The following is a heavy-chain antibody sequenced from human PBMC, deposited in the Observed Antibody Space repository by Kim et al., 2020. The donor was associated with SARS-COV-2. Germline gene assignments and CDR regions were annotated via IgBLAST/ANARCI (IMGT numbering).Heavy chain of an antibody. D-gene: IGHD6-6*01. J-gene: IGHJ5*02. CDR3: ARASSSWFDP. CDR2: ST. Sequence: STSYKQKSQGRVTMTRDTSTGPGYMELSSLRSEDTAVYYCARASSSWFDPWGQGTLVTVSS. V-gene: IGHV1-46*01.